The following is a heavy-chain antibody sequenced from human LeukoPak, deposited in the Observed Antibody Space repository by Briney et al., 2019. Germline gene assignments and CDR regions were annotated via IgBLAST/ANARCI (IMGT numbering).Heavy chain of an antibody. CDR1: GGTFSSYA. V-gene: IGHV1-69*06. J-gene: IGHJ3*02. CDR3: AKDATLLLWFGEPKDAFDI. D-gene: IGHD3-10*01. CDR2: IIPIFGTA. Sequence: GASVKVSCKASGGTFSSYAISWVRQAPGQGLEWMGGIIPIFGTANYAQKFQGRVTITADKSTSTAYMELSSLRAEDTVVYYCAKDATLLLWFGEPKDAFDIWGQGTMVTVSS.